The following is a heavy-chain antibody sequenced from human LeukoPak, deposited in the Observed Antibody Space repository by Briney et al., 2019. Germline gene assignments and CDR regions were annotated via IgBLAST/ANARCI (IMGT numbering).Heavy chain of an antibody. D-gene: IGHD3-9*01. CDR3: ARESDILTGYYSPRFDY. V-gene: IGHV4-39*07. Sequence: PSETLSLTCTVSGGTISSSSYYWGWIRQPPGKGLEWIGSIYYSGSTYYNPSLKSRVTISVDTSKNQFSLKLSSVTAADTAVYYCARESDILTGYYSPRFDYWGQGTLVTVSS. CDR1: GGTISSSSYY. J-gene: IGHJ4*02. CDR2: IYYSGST.